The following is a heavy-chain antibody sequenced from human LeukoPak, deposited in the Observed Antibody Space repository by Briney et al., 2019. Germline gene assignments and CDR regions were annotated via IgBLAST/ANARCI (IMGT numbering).Heavy chain of an antibody. D-gene: IGHD4-17*01. V-gene: IGHV3-30*02. J-gene: IGHJ4*02. CDR1: GFAFSGYW. Sequence: GGSLRLSCAASGFAFSGYWMSWVRQAPGKGLEWVAFIRYDGSNKHYIDSVKGRFTISRDNSKNALYLQMNSLRAEDTAVYYCAKGYGDYLADYWGQGTLVTVSS. CDR3: AKGYGDYLADY. CDR2: IRYDGSNK.